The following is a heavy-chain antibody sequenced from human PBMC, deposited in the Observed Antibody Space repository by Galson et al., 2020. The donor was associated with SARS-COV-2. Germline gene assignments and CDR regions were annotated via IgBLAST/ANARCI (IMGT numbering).Heavy chain of an antibody. CDR2: INPKSGGT. CDR1: GYTFTDYY. J-gene: IGHJ6*02. D-gene: IGHD3-9*01. CDR3: ARLRYYGVLTGYIVDV. Sequence: ASVKVSCKASGYTFTDYYIHWVRQAPGQGLEWMGWINPKSGGTNYAQKFEGRVTMTRDTYITTAYMELSRLRADDTAVYYCARLRYYGVLTGYIVDVWGQGTMVTVSS. V-gene: IGHV1-2*02.